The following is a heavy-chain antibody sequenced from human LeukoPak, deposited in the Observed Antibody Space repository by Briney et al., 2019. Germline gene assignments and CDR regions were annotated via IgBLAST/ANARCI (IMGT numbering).Heavy chain of an antibody. CDR1: GFTFSSYA. Sequence: GRSLRLSCAASGFTFSSYAMSWVRQAPGKGLEWVSAISGSGGSTYYADSVKGRFTVSRDNSKNTLYLQMNSLRAEDTAVYYCAKIPCDSSGFDYWGQGTLVTVSP. CDR2: ISGSGGST. V-gene: IGHV3-23*01. CDR3: AKIPCDSSGFDY. D-gene: IGHD3-22*01. J-gene: IGHJ4*02.